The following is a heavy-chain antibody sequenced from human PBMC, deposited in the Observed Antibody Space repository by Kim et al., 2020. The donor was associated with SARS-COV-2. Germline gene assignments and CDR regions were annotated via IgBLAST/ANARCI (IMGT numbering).Heavy chain of an antibody. CDR1: GGSISSSSYY. Sequence: SETLSLTCTVSGGSISSSSYYWGWIRQPPGKGLEWIGSIYYSGSTYYNPSLKSRVTISVDTSKNQFSLKLSSVTAADTAVYYCARPFEYSSSGFDYWGQGTLVTVSS. CDR3: ARPFEYSSSGFDY. CDR2: IYYSGST. J-gene: IGHJ4*02. V-gene: IGHV4-39*01. D-gene: IGHD6-6*01.